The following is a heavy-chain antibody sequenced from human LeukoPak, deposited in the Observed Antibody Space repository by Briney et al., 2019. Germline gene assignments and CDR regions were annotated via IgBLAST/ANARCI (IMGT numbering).Heavy chain of an antibody. Sequence: GASVKASCKASGYTFIGYYMHWVRQAPGQGVEWMGWINPNSGGTNYAKKIQDRVTMTRETSISTAYMELTRRRSDDTAVYYCARDRGSNGWYSGSGQNWYFDLWGHGALVTVSS. J-gene: IGHJ2*01. CDR3: ARDRGSNGWYSGSGQNWYFDL. CDR1: GYTFIGYY. V-gene: IGHV1-2*02. CDR2: INPNSGGT. D-gene: IGHD6-19*01.